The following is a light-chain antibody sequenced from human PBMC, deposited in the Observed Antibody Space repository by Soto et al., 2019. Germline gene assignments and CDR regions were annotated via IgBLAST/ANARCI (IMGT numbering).Light chain of an antibody. CDR3: GLFTSSATWV. CDR1: TSDVGDYEH. CDR2: DVI. V-gene: IGLV2-18*01. Sequence: QSVLTQPPSVSGSPGQSVTISCSVVTSDVGDYEHVSWYQLAPGTAPKLLISDVINPPSGVPDRFSGSRSGNTPSLTISGLHAEDEADYYCGLFTSSATWVFGGGTKVTVL. J-gene: IGLJ3*02.